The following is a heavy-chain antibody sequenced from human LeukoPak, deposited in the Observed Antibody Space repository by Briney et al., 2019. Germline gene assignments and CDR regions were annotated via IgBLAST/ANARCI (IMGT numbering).Heavy chain of an antibody. J-gene: IGHJ4*02. D-gene: IGHD4-17*01. CDR3: ARDSGATVTYFDY. Sequence: ASVKVSCKASGYTFTGYYMHWVRQAPGQGLEWMGWISAYNGTTNYAQKFQGRVTMTTETSTSTAYMELRSLRSDDTAVYYCARDSGATVTYFDYWGQGTLVVVSS. V-gene: IGHV1-18*04. CDR2: ISAYNGTT. CDR1: GYTFTGYY.